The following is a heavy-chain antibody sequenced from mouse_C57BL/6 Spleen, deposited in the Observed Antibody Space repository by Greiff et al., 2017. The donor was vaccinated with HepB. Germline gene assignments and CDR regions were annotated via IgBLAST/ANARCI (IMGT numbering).Heavy chain of an antibody. Sequence: EVKVVESEGGLVQPGSSMKLSCTASGFTFSDYYMAWVRQVPEKGLERVANINYDGSSTYYLDSLKSRFIISRDNAKNILYLQMSSLKSEDTATYYCARETGPDWYFDVWGTGTTVTVSS. D-gene: IGHD4-1*01. CDR1: GFTFSDYY. J-gene: IGHJ1*03. CDR3: ARETGPDWYFDV. CDR2: INYDGSST. V-gene: IGHV5-16*01.